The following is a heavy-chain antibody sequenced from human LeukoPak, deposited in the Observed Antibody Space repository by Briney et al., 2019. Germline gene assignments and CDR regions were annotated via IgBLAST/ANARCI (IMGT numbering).Heavy chain of an antibody. J-gene: IGHJ4*02. V-gene: IGHV4-39*01. Sequence: SETLSLTCTVSGGSISSSSYYWGWIRQPPGKGLEWIGSIYYSGSTYYNPSLKSRVTISVDTSENQFSLKLSSVTAADTAVYYCATDGQEGYYFDYWGQGTLVTVSS. CDR1: GGSISSSSYY. CDR2: IYYSGST. CDR3: ATDGQEGYYFDY. D-gene: IGHD3-22*01.